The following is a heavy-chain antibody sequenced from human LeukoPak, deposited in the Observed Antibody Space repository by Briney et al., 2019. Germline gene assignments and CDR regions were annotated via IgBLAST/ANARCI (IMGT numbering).Heavy chain of an antibody. CDR3: ARDQAGTLQHNWFDP. Sequence: SETLSLTCTVSGXSISSYYGSWIRQPPGKGLEWIGHIVYSVSPNYNPSLKSRATIAVDTSKNQCSLKLSSVTAADTAVYYCARDQAGTLQHNWFDPWGQGTLVTVSS. D-gene: IGHD1-7*01. V-gene: IGHV4-59*01. CDR1: GXSISSYY. J-gene: IGHJ5*02. CDR2: IVYSVSP.